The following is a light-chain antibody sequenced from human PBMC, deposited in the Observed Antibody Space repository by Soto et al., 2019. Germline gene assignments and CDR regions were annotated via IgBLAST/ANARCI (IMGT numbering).Light chain of an antibody. V-gene: IGLV2-14*01. CDR1: SSDVGDYNF. CDR3: SSYTSSSSLHL. Sequence: QSALTQPASVSGSPGQSITISCTGTSSDVGDYNFVSWYQRHPGKAPKLMIFDVTNRPSGVSNRFSGSKSGNTATLTISGLQTEDEADYYCSSYTSSSSLHLFGTGTKVTVL. CDR2: DVT. J-gene: IGLJ1*01.